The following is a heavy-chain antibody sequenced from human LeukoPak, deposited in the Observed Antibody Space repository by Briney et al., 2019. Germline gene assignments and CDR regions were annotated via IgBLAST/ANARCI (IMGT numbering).Heavy chain of an antibody. CDR2: IDWDDDK. D-gene: IGHD2-15*01. J-gene: IGHJ4*02. Sequence: SGPALGKPTQTLTLTCTFSGFSLSTSGMCVSWIRQPPGKALEWLALIDWDDDKYYSTSLKTRLTISKDTSKNQVVLTMTNMDPVDTATYYCARLLGYCSGGSCYSYFDYWGQGTLVTVSS. V-gene: IGHV2-70*01. CDR3: ARLLGYCSGGSCYSYFDY. CDR1: GFSLSTSGMC.